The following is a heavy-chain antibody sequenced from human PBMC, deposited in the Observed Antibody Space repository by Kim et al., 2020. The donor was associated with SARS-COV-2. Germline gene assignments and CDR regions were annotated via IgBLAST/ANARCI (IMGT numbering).Heavy chain of an antibody. V-gene: IGHV4-34*10. J-gene: IGHJ3*02. D-gene: IGHD3-10*01. CDR2: IKYSGSTGYSGST. Sequence: SETLSLTCAVYGGSFSGYYWSWIRQPPGKGLEWIGEIKYSGSTGYSGSTGYNPSLKSRVTISVDTSKNQFSLNLYSVTAADTAIYYCARTLGTEGEDAFNIWGQGTMVTVSS. CDR1: GGSFSGYY. CDR3: ARTLGTEGEDAFNI.